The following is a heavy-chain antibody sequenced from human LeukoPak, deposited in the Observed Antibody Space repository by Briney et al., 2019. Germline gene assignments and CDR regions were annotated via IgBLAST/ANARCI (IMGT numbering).Heavy chain of an antibody. CDR2: VYYKGDT. J-gene: IGHJ3*01. Sequence: SETLSLTCTVSGGSISSYHWTWIRQPPGKGPEWIGYVYYKGDTSYSPSLESRVTISVDTSKKQFSLKLNSVTAADTAVYYCARHVTVTYDAFDLWGQGTMVTVSS. CDR1: GGSISSYH. D-gene: IGHD4-11*01. V-gene: IGHV4-59*08. CDR3: ARHVTVTYDAFDL.